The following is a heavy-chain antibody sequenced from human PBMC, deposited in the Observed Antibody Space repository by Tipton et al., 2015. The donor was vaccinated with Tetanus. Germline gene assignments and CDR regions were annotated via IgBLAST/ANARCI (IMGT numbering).Heavy chain of an antibody. J-gene: IGHJ5*02. D-gene: IGHD2-8*02. CDR3: ARATSTGPAYNWFDP. CDR1: GGSLRSGNYQ. Sequence: LRLSCTVSGGSLRSGNYQWNWIRQPPGKGLEWLAYISYSGSTNSNYSLKSRITISQDTSKNQFSLKLTSVTAADTAVYYCARATSTGPAYNWFDPWGQGTLVTVSS. V-gene: IGHV4-61*01. CDR2: ISYSGST.